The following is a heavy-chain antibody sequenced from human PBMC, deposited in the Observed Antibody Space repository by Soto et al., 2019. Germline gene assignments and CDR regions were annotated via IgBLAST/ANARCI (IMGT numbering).Heavy chain of an antibody. J-gene: IGHJ4*02. CDR1: GGSFSGYY. D-gene: IGHD1-26*01. CDR3: ARGRCVGSNGGPFDY. V-gene: IGHV4-34*01. CDR2: INHRGST. Sequence: QVQLQQWGAGLLKPSETLSLTCAVYGGSFSGYYWSWTRQPPGKGLEWIGEINHRGSTNYNPSLKGRVTISVDTSKNQFALKLSSVTAADTAVYYCARGRCVGSNGGPFDYWGQGTLVTVSS.